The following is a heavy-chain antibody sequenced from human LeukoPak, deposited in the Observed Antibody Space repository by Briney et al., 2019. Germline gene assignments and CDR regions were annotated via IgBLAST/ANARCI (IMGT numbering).Heavy chain of an antibody. CDR3: ARHMTVTYDAFDI. CDR1: GGSTTGYF. Sequence: SETLSLTCTVSGGSTTGYFWTWIRQPPGKGLEWIGYVYYSGRTSYNPSLKSRVTISVDTSKNQFSLKLSSVTAADTAVYHYARHMTVTYDAFDIWGQGTMVTVSS. V-gene: IGHV4-59*08. CDR2: VYYSGRT. J-gene: IGHJ3*02. D-gene: IGHD3-22*01.